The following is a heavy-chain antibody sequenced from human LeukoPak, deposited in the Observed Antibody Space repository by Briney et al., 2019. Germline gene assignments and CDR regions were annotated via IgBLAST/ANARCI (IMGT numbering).Heavy chain of an antibody. CDR2: ISSSSSYI. CDR3: ARPPDTYYYYMDV. Sequence: GGSLRLSCAASGFTFGSYSMNWVRQAPGKGLEWVSSISSSSSYIYYADSVKGRFTISRDNAKNSLYLQMNSLRAEDTAVYYCARPPDTYYYYMDVWGKGTTVTVSS. J-gene: IGHJ6*03. V-gene: IGHV3-21*01. CDR1: GFTFGSYS. D-gene: IGHD5-18*01.